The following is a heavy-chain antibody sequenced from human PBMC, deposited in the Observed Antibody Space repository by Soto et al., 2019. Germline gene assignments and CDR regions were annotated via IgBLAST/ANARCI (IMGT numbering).Heavy chain of an antibody. J-gene: IGHJ5*02. CDR3: VKEGYYYDSSGYYYGWFDT. V-gene: IGHV3-23*01. CDR1: GFTFSSYA. CDR2: ISGSGGST. D-gene: IGHD3-22*01. Sequence: PGGSLRLSCAASGFTFSSYAMSWVRQAPGKGLEWVSAISGSGGSTYYADSVKGRFTISRDNSKNTLYLQMSSLRAEDTAVYYCVKEGYYYDSSGYYYGWFDTWGQGT.